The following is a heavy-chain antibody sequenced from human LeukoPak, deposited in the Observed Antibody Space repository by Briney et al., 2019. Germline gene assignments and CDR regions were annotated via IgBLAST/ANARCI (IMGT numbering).Heavy chain of an antibody. Sequence: SETLSLTCTVSGGSISSSSYYWGWIRQPPGKGLEWIGYIYYSGSTNYNPSLKSRVTISVDTSKNQFSLKLSSVTAADTAVYYCASGDLYGSGSYKNFDYWGQGTLVTVSS. V-gene: IGHV4-61*05. J-gene: IGHJ4*02. CDR2: IYYSGST. D-gene: IGHD3-10*01. CDR3: ASGDLYGSGSYKNFDY. CDR1: GGSISSSSYY.